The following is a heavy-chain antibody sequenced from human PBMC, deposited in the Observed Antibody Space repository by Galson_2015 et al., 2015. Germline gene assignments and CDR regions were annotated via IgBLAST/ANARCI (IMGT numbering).Heavy chain of an antibody. CDR2: IDAGNGDT. J-gene: IGHJ4*02. V-gene: IGHV1-3*01. Sequence: SVKVSCKAPGYTFSIYAMHWVRQAPGQRLEWLGWIDAGNGDTIYSQSFQDRLTITGDTSARTVYMELSSLRSEDTATYYCARADGIPIPAPIDFWGQGTLVPVSS. CDR1: GYTFSIYA. D-gene: IGHD2-21*01. CDR3: ARADGIPIPAPIDF.